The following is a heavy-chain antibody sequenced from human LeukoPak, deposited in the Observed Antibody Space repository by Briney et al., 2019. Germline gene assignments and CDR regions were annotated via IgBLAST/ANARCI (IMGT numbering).Heavy chain of an antibody. CDR1: GYTFTSYD. Sequence: GASVKVSCKASGYTFTSYDINWVRQAPGQGLEWMGIINPSGGSTSYAQKFQGRVTMTRDTSTSTVYMELSSLRSEDTAVYYCARDSSGYYYDWGQGTLVTVSS. J-gene: IGHJ4*02. CDR3: ARDSSGYYYD. D-gene: IGHD3-22*01. CDR2: INPSGGST. V-gene: IGHV1-46*01.